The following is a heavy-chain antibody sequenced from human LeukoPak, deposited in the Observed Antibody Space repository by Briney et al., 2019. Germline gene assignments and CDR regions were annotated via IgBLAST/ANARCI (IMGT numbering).Heavy chain of an antibody. Sequence: SGTLSLTCGVSGGSISNTNWWSWVRQPPGQGLEWIGEISLTVLTHYNPSLKSRVTIAVDKSKNQFSLKLSSVTAADTAVYYCARGREGELLAYWGQGTLVTVSS. J-gene: IGHJ4*02. CDR1: GGSISNTNW. CDR2: ISLTVLT. D-gene: IGHD1-26*01. V-gene: IGHV4-4*02. CDR3: ARGREGELLAY.